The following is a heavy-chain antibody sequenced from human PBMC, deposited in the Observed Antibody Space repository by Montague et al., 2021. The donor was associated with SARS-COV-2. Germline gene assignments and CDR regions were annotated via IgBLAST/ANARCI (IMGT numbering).Heavy chain of an antibody. CDR3: VRDDPYGGPRGAYDI. V-gene: IGHV4-59*01. CDR2: SYNCGAG. D-gene: IGHD4-23*01. CDR1: GGSITGDN. J-gene: IGHJ3*02. Sequence: SETLSLTCTVSGGSITGDNYNWRRRSQGKGMGRMSYSYNCGAGNYNPTPGNRGTISTDASKNKMSLKVNSVTAADTAVYYCVRDDPYGGPRGAYDIWGQGTVVTVSS.